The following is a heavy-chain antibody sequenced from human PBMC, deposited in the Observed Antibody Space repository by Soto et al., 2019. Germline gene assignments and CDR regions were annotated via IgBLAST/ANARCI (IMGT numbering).Heavy chain of an antibody. D-gene: IGHD3-3*01. CDR2: ISGSGGST. J-gene: IGHJ6*02. V-gene: IGHV3-23*01. CDR1: GFTFSSYA. CDR3: AKEITMTQNYYYYGMDV. Sequence: EVQLLESGGGLVQPGGSLRLSCAASGFTFSSYAMSWVRQAPGKGLEWVSAISGSGGSTYYADSVKGRFTISRDNSKNTLYLQMISLRAEDTAVYYCAKEITMTQNYYYYGMDVWGQGTTVTVSS.